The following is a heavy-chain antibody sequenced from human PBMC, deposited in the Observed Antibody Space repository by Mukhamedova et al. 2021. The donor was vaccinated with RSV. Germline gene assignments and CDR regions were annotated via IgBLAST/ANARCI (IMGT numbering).Heavy chain of an antibody. V-gene: IGHV3-23*01. J-gene: IGHJ5*02. CDR3: AKAPYSSTSRNWFDP. D-gene: IGHD6-6*01. Sequence: AEYMGGRFTISRDNSKNMLFVQMDSLRTEDTAMYYCAKAPYSSTSRNWFDPWGQGTLVTVSS.